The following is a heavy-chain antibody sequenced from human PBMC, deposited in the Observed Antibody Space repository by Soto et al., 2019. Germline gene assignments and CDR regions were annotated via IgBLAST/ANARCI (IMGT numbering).Heavy chain of an antibody. D-gene: IGHD3-3*01. CDR2: ITVFNANT. V-gene: IGHV1-18*01. J-gene: IGHJ4*02. CDR3: ARDRYDFWSGYQYSFDY. CDR1: GYTFTKFG. Sequence: QVQLVQSGAEVKKPGASVKVSCKASGYTFTKFGISWVRQAPGQGPEWMGWITVFNANTDYVQKFQGRVTMTTYTSTSTAYMELRNLRSDDTAVYYCARDRYDFWSGYQYSFDYWGQGTLVTVSS.